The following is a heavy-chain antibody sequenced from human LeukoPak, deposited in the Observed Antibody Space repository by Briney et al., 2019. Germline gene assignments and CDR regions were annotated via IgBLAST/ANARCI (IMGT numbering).Heavy chain of an antibody. Sequence: SETLSLTCTVSGGSISSCYWYWIRQPPGKGPEWIGNMLYRGSTNYNPSLKSRVTISADVSKNQFSLKLSSVTAADTAIYYCAGGDSSSWVDYWGQGTLVTVSS. D-gene: IGHD6-13*01. V-gene: IGHV4-59*01. CDR1: GGSISSCY. J-gene: IGHJ4*02. CDR3: AGGDSSSWVDY. CDR2: MLYRGST.